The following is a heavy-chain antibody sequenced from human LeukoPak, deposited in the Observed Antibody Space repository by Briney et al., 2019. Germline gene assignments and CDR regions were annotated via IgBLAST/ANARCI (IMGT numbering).Heavy chain of an antibody. J-gene: IGHJ4*02. Sequence: SGTLSLTCAVYGGSFSGYYLSWVRQPPGKGLEWVGEINHSGSTNYKPSLKSRVTISVGTSKNQFSLKLSSVTAADTGVYYCARLKIRTGTTPLAQIFDYWGQGTLVTVSS. CDR3: ARLKIRTGTTPLAQIFDY. V-gene: IGHV4-34*01. D-gene: IGHD1-7*01. CDR2: INHSGST. CDR1: GGSFSGYY.